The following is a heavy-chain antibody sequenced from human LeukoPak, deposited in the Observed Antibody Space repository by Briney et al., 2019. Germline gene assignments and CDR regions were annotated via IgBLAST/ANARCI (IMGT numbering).Heavy chain of an antibody. CDR2: ISSSGSTI. CDR1: GFTFSSYE. J-gene: IGHJ4*02. V-gene: IGHV3-48*03. D-gene: IGHD3-10*01. CDR3: ARGGDWGFGTDY. Sequence: PGGSLRLSCAASGFTFSSYEMNWVRQAPGKGLEWVSYISSSGSTIYYADSVKGRFIISRDNAKNSLYLQMNSLRAEDTALYYCARGGDWGFGTDYWGQGTLVTVSS.